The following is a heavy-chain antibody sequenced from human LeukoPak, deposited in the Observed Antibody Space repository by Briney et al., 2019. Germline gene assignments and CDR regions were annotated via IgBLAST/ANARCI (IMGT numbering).Heavy chain of an antibody. V-gene: IGHV4-39*01. D-gene: IGHD3-22*01. CDR1: GGSISSSSYY. J-gene: IGHJ4*02. Sequence: SETLSLTCTVSGGSISSSSYYWGWIRQSPGKGLEWIGSIYYSGSTYYNPSLKSRVTISVDTSKNQFSLKLSSVTAADTAVYYRARLPSSGRTSGYFDYWGQGTLVTVSS. CDR3: ARLPSSGRTSGYFDY. CDR2: IYYSGST.